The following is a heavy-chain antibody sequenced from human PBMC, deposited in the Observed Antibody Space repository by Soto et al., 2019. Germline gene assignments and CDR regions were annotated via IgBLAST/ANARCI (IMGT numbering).Heavy chain of an antibody. D-gene: IGHD6-19*01. CDR3: ARDNYLRYSSGWRDWFDP. Sequence: PSETLSLTCTVSGGSISSGGYYWSWIRQHPGKGLEWIGYIYYSGSTNHNPSLKSRVTISVDTSKNQFSLKLSSVTAADTAVYYCARDNYLRYSSGWRDWFDPWGQGTLVTVSS. V-gene: IGHV4-61*08. CDR2: IYYSGST. CDR1: GGSISSGGYY. J-gene: IGHJ5*02.